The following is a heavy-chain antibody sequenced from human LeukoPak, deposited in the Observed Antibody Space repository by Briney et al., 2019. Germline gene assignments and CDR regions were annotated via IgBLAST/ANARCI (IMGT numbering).Heavy chain of an antibody. J-gene: IGHJ4*02. CDR1: GYTFTSYY. CDR3: ARDSRPSYDSSGYYYPGDY. D-gene: IGHD3-22*01. V-gene: IGHV1-46*01. Sequence: ASVKVSCKASGYTFTSYYMHWVRQAPGQGLEWMAIINPSGGSTSYAQKFQGRVTMTRDTSTSTVYMELSRLRSEDTAVYYCARDSRPSYDSSGYYYPGDYWGQGTLVTVSS. CDR2: INPSGGST.